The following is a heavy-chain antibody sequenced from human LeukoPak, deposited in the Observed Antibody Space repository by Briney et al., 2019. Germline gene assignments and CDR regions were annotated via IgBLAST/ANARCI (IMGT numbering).Heavy chain of an antibody. Sequence: PSETLSLTCTVSGGSVSSGSYYWSWIRQPPGKGLEWIGYIYYSGSTNYNPSLKSRVTISVDTSKNQFSLKLSSVTAADTAVYYCARGGDIFGVVIITSYYFDYWGQGTLVTVSS. J-gene: IGHJ4*02. D-gene: IGHD3-3*01. CDR1: GGSVSSGSYY. CDR2: IYYSGST. V-gene: IGHV4-61*01. CDR3: ARGGDIFGVVIITSYYFDY.